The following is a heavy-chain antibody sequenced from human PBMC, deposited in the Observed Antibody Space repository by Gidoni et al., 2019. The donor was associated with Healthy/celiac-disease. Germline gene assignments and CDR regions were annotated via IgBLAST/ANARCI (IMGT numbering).Heavy chain of an antibody. Sequence: QAQLVHPGAHVKKPGASVMVSCRASGYTFTCIYMHCVRQAPGQGLEWMGWINPNSGGTNYAQRFQGRVTMTRDTSISTACMELTKLRSDDTAVYYYARVKIVEWGLLIQAFDIWGQGTMVTVSS. J-gene: IGHJ3*02. CDR3: ARVKIVEWGLLIQAFDI. D-gene: IGHD1-26*01. CDR1: GYTFTCIY. CDR2: INPNSGGT. V-gene: IGHV1-2*02.